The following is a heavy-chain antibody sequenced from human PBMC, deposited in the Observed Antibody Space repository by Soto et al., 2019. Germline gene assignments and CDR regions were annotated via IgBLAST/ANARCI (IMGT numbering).Heavy chain of an antibody. CDR3: ARLHPRYGGGPNCYSQGLDP. CDR1: GYSFDTWW. D-gene: IGHD2-21*01. J-gene: IGHJ5*02. Sequence: RGESLKISCKGSGYSFDTWWIGWVRQMPGEGLEWMGIIYPRDSDTRYSPSFQGQVSMSVDKSINTAYLHWSTLKASDTAMYYCARLHPRYGGGPNCYSQGLDPWGQGYLVTVSS. CDR2: IYPRDSDT. V-gene: IGHV5-51*01.